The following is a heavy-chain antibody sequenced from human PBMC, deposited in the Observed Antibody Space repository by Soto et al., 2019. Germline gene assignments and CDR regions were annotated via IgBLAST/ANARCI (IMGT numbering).Heavy chain of an antibody. CDR1: GFTFSSYA. CDR2: ISGSGGST. CDR3: AKTLRKWGQQLGTEYFQH. Sequence: GGSLRLSCAASGFTFSSYAMSWVRQAPGKGLEWVSAISGSGGSTYYADSVKGRFTISRDNSKNTLYLQMNSLRAEDTAVYYCAKTLRKWGQQLGTEYFQHWGQGTLVTVSS. V-gene: IGHV3-23*01. D-gene: IGHD6-13*01. J-gene: IGHJ1*01.